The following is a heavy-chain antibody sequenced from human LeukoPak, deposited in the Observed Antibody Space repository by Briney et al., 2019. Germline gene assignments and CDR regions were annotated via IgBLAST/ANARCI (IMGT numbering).Heavy chain of an antibody. V-gene: IGHV1-24*01. J-gene: IGHJ4*02. D-gene: IGHD3-22*01. CDR1: RYMLSELF. Sequence: ASVKVSCKISRYMLSELFMHWVRQAPGKGLEWMGGFDPTDGETVYAQQFQGRVTMTEDTSTNTAYIQLSSLRSEDTAIYYCATLRGYYDSRGYYDKWGQGTLVTVSS. CDR2: FDPTDGET. CDR3: ATLRGYYDSRGYYDK.